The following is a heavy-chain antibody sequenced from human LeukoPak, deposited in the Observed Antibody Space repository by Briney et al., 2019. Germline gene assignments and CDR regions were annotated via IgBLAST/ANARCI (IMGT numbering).Heavy chain of an antibody. Sequence: AGESLKISCKGSGYSFTSYWIGWVRQMPGKGLEWMGRIDPSDSYTNYSPSFQGHVTISADKSISTAYLQWSSLKASDTAMYYCARWDPTGSGWELSYYYYGMDVWGQGTTVTVSS. V-gene: IGHV5-10-1*01. D-gene: IGHD6-19*01. CDR1: GYSFTSYW. CDR2: IDPSDSYT. CDR3: ARWDPTGSGWELSYYYYGMDV. J-gene: IGHJ6*02.